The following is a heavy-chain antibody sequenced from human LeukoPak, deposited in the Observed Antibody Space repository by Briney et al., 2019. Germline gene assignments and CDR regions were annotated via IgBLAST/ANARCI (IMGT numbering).Heavy chain of an antibody. J-gene: IGHJ4*02. CDR1: GGSFSGYY. V-gene: IGHV4-34*01. D-gene: IGHD5-12*01. CDR3: ARGRTRGYSGYDFPYFDY. CDR2: INHSGST. Sequence: SETLSLTCAVYGGSFSGYYWSWVRQPPGKGLEWIGEINHSGSTNYNPSLKSRVTISVDTSKNQFSLKLSSVTAADTAVYYCARGRTRGYSGYDFPYFDYWGQGTLVTVSS.